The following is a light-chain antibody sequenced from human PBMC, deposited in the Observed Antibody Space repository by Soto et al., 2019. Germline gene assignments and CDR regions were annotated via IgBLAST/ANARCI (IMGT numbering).Light chain of an antibody. Sequence: SYELTQPPSVSVSPGQTDRITCSGDALPKKYAFWYQQKSGQAPVLVIYEDTKRPSGIPEIFSGSTSGTVATLTISGAQVEDEAEYYCYSTDSSGNIRWVFGGGTKLTVL. CDR3: YSTDSSGNIRWV. V-gene: IGLV3-10*01. CDR2: EDT. J-gene: IGLJ3*02. CDR1: ALPKKY.